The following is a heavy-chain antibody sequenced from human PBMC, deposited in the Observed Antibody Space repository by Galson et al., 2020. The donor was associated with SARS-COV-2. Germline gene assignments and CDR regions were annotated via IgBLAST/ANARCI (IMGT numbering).Heavy chain of an antibody. Sequence: ASVKVSCKASGYTFTSYSISWVRQAPGQGLEWMGWISAYNGNTNYAQKLQGRVTMTTDTSTRTAYMELRSLRSDDTDVYYCAGGGGMVATFFPLDYWGQGTLGTVSS. J-gene: IGHJ4*02. CDR3: AGGGGMVATFFPLDY. V-gene: IGHV1-18*01. D-gene: IGHD5-12*01. CDR1: GYTFTSYS. CDR2: ISAYNGNT.